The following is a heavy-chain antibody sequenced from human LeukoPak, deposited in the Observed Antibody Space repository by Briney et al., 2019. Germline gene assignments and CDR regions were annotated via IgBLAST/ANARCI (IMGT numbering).Heavy chain of an antibody. Sequence: HPGGSLRLSCAASGFTFSTCAMNWVRQAPGKGLEWVSAISPIGSRTYYADSVRGRFTISRDNSKNTLYLKMNSLRAGDTAIYYCAKASTVLKPIDSWGQGTLVTVSS. CDR2: ISPIGSRT. CDR1: GFTFSTCA. D-gene: IGHD1-14*01. V-gene: IGHV3-23*01. CDR3: AKASTVLKPIDS. J-gene: IGHJ4*02.